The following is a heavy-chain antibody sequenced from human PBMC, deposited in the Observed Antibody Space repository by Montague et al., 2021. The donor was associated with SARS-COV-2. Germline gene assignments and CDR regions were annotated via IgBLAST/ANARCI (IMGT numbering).Heavy chain of an antibody. CDR2: ISSSSYI. CDR3: ATQPSDGAGYYYGMDV. J-gene: IGHJ6*02. Sequence: SLRLSCEASGFTLSSYSMNWVRQAPGKGLEWVSSISSSSYIYYAXSVXSRFTISRDNAKNSLYLQMNSLRAEDTAVYYCATQPSDGAGYYYGMDVWGQGTTVTVSS. V-gene: IGHV3-21*01. CDR1: GFTLSSYS. D-gene: IGHD2-2*01.